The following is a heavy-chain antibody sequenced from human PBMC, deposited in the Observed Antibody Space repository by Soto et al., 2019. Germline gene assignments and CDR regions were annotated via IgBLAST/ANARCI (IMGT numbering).Heavy chain of an antibody. CDR3: ARDRDTYGHGFFDY. V-gene: IGHV3-11*05. J-gene: IGHJ4*02. CDR1: GFTFSDFY. Sequence: GGSLRLSCAASGFTFSDFYMTWIRQAPGKGLEWVSHISSTGTYTNYADSVKGRFTVSRDSANNSLYLEMNSLRAEDTAVYFCARDRDTYGHGFFDYWGQGTLVTVSS. CDR2: ISSTGTYT. D-gene: IGHD5-18*01.